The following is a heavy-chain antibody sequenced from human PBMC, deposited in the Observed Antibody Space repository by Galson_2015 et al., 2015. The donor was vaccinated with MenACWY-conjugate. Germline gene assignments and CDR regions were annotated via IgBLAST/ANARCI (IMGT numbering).Heavy chain of an antibody. CDR2: IKLDGSQK. CDR1: GFTFSDYW. Sequence: SLRLSCAASGFTFSDYWMSWVRQAPGKGLEWVANIKLDGSQKYYVDSVKGRFTISRDNAKNSLYLQMTSLGAEDTAVYYCVRRNSFYIWGQGTMVTVSS. CDR3: VRRNSFYI. J-gene: IGHJ3*02. V-gene: IGHV3-7*03.